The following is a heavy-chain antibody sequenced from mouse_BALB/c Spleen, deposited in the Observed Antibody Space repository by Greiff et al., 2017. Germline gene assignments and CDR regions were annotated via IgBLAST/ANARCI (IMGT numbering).Heavy chain of an antibody. CDR1: GDSITSGY. D-gene: IGHD1-1*01. Sequence: EVHLVESGPSLVKPSQTLSLTCSVTGDSITSGYWNWIRKFPGNKLEYMGYISYSGSTYYNPSLKSRISITRDTSKNQYYLQLNSVTTEDTATDYCARRYYGSSYFDYWGQGTTLTVSS. CDR2: ISYSGST. V-gene: IGHV3-8*02. CDR3: ARRYYGSSYFDY. J-gene: IGHJ2*01.